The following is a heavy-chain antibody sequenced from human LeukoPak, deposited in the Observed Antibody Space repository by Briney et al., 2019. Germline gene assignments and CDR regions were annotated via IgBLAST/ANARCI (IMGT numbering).Heavy chain of an antibody. V-gene: IGHV3-21*01. Sequence: GGSLRLSCAASGFTFSTYSMNWVRQAPGKGLEWVSSISRSGRTIYYADSVKGRFTISRDNAKNSLYLQMNSLRAEDTAMYYCARFETIAVATVDCWGQGTLVTVSS. J-gene: IGHJ4*02. CDR1: GFTFSTYS. CDR3: ARFETIAVATVDC. D-gene: IGHD6-13*01. CDR2: ISRSGRTI.